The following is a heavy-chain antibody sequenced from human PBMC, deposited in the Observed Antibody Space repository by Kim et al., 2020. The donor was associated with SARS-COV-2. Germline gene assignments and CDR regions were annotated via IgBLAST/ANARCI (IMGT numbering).Heavy chain of an antibody. Sequence: GGSLRLSCAASKFTFRDYCMHWVRQAPGKGLEWVSFISYDKNTTFYSDSVKGRFTISRDNPRSTLFLQMNSLRPDDTAIDYCAKDRGSDWYFDLWGRGYLLLVS. J-gene: IGHJ2*01. CDR3: AKDRGSDWYFDL. CDR1: KFTFRDYC. V-gene: IGHV3-30*18. D-gene: IGHD5-12*01. CDR2: ISYDKNTT.